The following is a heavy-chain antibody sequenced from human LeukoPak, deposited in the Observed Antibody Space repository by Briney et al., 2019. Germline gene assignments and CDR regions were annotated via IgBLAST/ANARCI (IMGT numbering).Heavy chain of an antibody. CDR3: VRGGLLRSTKSFAS. V-gene: IGHV3-48*03. J-gene: IGHJ4*02. D-gene: IGHD5-12*01. Sequence: GGSLRLSCAASGFPVNKYEIHWVRQAPGKGLEWISYVDAGATSTNYADSVWGRFTLSRDNAQNSVHLQMNSLRDEDTAGYYCVRGGLLRSTKSFASWARGALVTSS. CDR1: GFPVNKYE. CDR2: VDAGATST.